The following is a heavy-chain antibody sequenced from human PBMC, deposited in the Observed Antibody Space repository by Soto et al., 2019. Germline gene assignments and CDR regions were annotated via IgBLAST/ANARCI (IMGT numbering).Heavy chain of an antibody. CDR3: ASMQFGGPFDY. CDR1: GVTFSPYW. J-gene: IGHJ4*02. V-gene: IGHV3-7*01. D-gene: IGHD3-16*01. Sequence: GGSLRPSCVASGVTFSPYWMSWVRQAPGKGLEWVANINQDGGEKNYVDSVKGRFTISRDNAKNSLYLQMNDVRAEDTAVYYCASMQFGGPFDYWGQGTLVTVSS. CDR2: INQDGGEK.